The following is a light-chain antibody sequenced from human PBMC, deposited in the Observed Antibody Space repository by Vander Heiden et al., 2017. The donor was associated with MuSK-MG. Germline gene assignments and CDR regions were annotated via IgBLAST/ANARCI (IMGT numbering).Light chain of an antibody. CDR2: GAS. V-gene: IGKV3-15*01. J-gene: IGKJ2*01. Sequence: EIVMTQSPATLSVSPGERATLSCRASQSVSSNLAWYQQKPGQAPRLLIYGASTRATGIPARFSGSGSGTEFTLTISSLQSEDFAVYYCQQDNNWPRTFGQATKMEIK. CDR3: QQDNNWPRT. CDR1: QSVSSN.